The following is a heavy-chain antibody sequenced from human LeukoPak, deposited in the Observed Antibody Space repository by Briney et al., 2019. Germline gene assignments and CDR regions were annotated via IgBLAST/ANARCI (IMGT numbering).Heavy chain of an antibody. V-gene: IGHV1-69*04. CDR2: IIPILGIA. CDR1: GGTFSSYA. Sequence: SVKVSCKASGGTFSSYAISWVRQAPGQGLEWMGRIIPILGIANYAQKFQGRVTITADKSTSTAYMELSSLRSEDTAVYYCARVEDYGDGYGTDVWGQGTTVTVSS. J-gene: IGHJ6*02. D-gene: IGHD4-17*01. CDR3: ARVEDYGDGYGTDV.